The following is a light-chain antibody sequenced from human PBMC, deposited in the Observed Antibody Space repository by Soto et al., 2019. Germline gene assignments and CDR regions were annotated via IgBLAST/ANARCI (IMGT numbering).Light chain of an antibody. J-gene: IGLJ2*01. CDR2: EVS. CDR3: SSYAGSNIVV. CDR1: SSDVGGYNF. Sequence: QSALTQPPSASGSPGQSVTISCTGTSSDVGGYNFVSWYQQHPGKAPKLMIYEVSERPSGVSDRFSGSKSGNKASLTVSGLQAEDEADYYCSSYAGSNIVVFGGGTKLTVL. V-gene: IGLV2-8*01.